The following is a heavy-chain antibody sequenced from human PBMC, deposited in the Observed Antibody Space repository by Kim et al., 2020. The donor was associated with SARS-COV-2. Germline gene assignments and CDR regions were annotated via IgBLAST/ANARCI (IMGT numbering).Heavy chain of an antibody. CDR3: ARARLGSGSYDY. J-gene: IGHJ4*02. V-gene: IGHV4-61*02. D-gene: IGHD3-10*01. Sequence: NYTPSLKSRVTISVDTSKYPFSLKLSSVTAADTAVYYCARARLGSGSYDYWGQGTLVTVSS.